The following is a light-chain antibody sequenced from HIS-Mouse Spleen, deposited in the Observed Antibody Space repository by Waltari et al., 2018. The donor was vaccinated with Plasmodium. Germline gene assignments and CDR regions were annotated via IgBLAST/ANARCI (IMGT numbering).Light chain of an antibody. CDR1: QGISSY. CDR2: AAS. CDR3: QQYYSYLLT. J-gene: IGKJ4*01. Sequence: IRMTQSPSSFPASTGDRVTITCRASQGISSYLAWYQQKPGKAPKLLIYAASTLQSGVPSRFSGSGSGTDFTLTISCLQSEDFATYYCQQYYSYLLTFGGGTKVEIK. V-gene: IGKV1-8*01.